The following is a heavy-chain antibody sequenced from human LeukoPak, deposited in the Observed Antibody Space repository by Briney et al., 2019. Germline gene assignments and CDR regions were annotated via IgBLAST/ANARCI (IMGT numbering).Heavy chain of an antibody. CDR1: GGSFSGYY. CDR2: IGGSGSVV. V-gene: IGHV3-11*01. D-gene: IGHD6-13*01. J-gene: IGHJ4*02. CDR3: ASGGGYSSGWYGY. Sequence: LSLTCAVYGGSFSGYYWSWIRLTPGKGLEWVSYIGGSGSVVHYADSVKGRFTISRDNAKKSLYLQMDSLRADDTAVYYCASGGGYSSGWYGYWGQGTLVTVSS.